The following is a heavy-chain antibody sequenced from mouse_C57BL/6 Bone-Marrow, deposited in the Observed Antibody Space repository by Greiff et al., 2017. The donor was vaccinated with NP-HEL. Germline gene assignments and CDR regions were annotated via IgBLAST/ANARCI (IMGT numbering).Heavy chain of an antibody. D-gene: IGHD3-3*01. V-gene: IGHV1-82*01. CDR2: IYPGDGDT. CDR3: ARPWGGHYYAMDY. Sequence: VKLQESGPELVKPGASVKISCKASGYAFSSSWMNWVKQRPGKGLEWIGRIYPGDGDTNYNGKFKGKATLTADKSSSTAYMQLSSLTSEDSAVYFCARPWGGHYYAMDYWGQGTSVTVSS. CDR1: GYAFSSSW. J-gene: IGHJ4*01.